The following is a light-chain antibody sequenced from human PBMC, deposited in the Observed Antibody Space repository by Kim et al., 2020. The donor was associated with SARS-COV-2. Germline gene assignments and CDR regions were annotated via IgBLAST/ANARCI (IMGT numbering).Light chain of an antibody. V-gene: IGLV3-21*04. Sequence: SYELTQPPSVSVAPGKTARITCGGNNIGSKSVHWYQQKPGQAPVLVIYYDSDRPSGIPERFSVSNSGNTATLTISRVEAGDEADYYCQVWDSSSDHPRVFGGGTKLTVL. CDR3: QVWDSSSDHPRV. J-gene: IGLJ2*01. CDR1: NIGSKS. CDR2: YDS.